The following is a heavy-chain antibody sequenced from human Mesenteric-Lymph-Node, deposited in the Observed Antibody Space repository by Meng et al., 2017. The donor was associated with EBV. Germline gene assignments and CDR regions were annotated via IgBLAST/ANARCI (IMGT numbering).Heavy chain of an antibody. Sequence: QVQLVEFGGGLVKPGGSLRLSCAASGFIFSDYYMSWIRQAPGKGLEWVSSISYSGRAIYHADSVKGRFSISRDDAKNSVYLQMNSLRVEDTAVYYCARDRYGDYGDYWGQGTLVTVSS. CDR2: ISYSGRAI. CDR1: GFIFSDYY. J-gene: IGHJ4*02. CDR3: ARDRYGDYGDY. V-gene: IGHV3-11*01. D-gene: IGHD4-17*01.